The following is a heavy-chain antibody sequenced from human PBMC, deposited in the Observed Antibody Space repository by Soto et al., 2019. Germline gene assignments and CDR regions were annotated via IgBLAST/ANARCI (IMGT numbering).Heavy chain of an antibody. CDR1: GFTFSSYG. D-gene: IGHD3-9*01. CDR2: ISYDGSNK. J-gene: IGHJ6*02. CDR3: AKALFDWLSYYYGMDV. V-gene: IGHV3-30*18. Sequence: PGGSLRLSCAASGFTFSSYGMHWVRQAPGKGLEWVAVISYDGSNKYYADSVKGRFTISRDNSKNTLYLQMNSLRAEDTAVYYCAKALFDWLSYYYGMDVWGQGTTVTVSS.